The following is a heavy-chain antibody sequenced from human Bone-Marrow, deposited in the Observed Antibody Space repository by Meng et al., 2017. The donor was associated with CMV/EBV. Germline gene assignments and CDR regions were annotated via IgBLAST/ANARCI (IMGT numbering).Heavy chain of an antibody. CDR1: GYTFTSYD. J-gene: IGHJ6*02. CDR2: MNPNSGNT. D-gene: IGHD5-12*01. V-gene: IGHV1-8*01. CDR3: ARVIVATLGYYYGMDV. Sequence: ASVKVSCKASGYTFTSYDINWVRQATGQGLEWMGWMNPNSGNTGYAQKFQGRVTMTRNTSISTAYMELSSLRSEDTAVYYCARVIVATLGYYYGMDVWGQGTTVTVSS.